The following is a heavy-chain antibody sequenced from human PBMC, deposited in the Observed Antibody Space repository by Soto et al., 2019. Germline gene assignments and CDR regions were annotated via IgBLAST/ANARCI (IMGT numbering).Heavy chain of an antibody. Sequence: QVQLVESGGGVVQPGRSLRLSCAASGFTFSSYAMHWVRQAPGKGLEWVAVISYDGSNKYYADSVKGRFTISRDNSKNTLYLQMNSLRAEDTAVYYCARELPYCGGDCRDDGMDVWGQGTTVTVSS. CDR1: GFTFSSYA. CDR2: ISYDGSNK. D-gene: IGHD2-21*02. CDR3: ARELPYCGGDCRDDGMDV. J-gene: IGHJ6*02. V-gene: IGHV3-30-3*01.